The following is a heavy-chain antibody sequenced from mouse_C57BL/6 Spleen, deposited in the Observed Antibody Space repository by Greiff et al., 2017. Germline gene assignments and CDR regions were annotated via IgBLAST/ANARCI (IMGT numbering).Heavy chain of an antibody. V-gene: IGHV3-6*01. J-gene: IGHJ3*01. Sequence: EVQLQQPGPGLVKPSQSLSLTCSVSGYSITSGYYWNWIRQFPGNKLEWMGYISYDGSNNYNPSLKNRISITRDTSKNQFFLKLNSVTTEDTATYYCARDDGSPFAYWGQGTLVTGSA. D-gene: IGHD2-3*01. CDR2: ISYDGSN. CDR3: ARDDGSPFAY. CDR1: GYSITSGYY.